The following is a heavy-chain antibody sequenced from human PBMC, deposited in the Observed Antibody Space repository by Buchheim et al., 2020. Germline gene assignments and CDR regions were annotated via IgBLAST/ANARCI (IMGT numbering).Heavy chain of an antibody. V-gene: IGHV4-39*01. Sequence: QLQLQESGPGLVKPSETLSLTCTVSGGSISSSSYYWGWIRQPPGKGLEWIGSIYYSGSTYYNPSLKSRVTISVDTSKNQFSLKLSSVTAADTAVYYCARPKDYSGSYYGWYFDLWGRGTL. J-gene: IGHJ2*01. D-gene: IGHD1-26*01. CDR2: IYYSGST. CDR3: ARPKDYSGSYYGWYFDL. CDR1: GGSISSSSYY.